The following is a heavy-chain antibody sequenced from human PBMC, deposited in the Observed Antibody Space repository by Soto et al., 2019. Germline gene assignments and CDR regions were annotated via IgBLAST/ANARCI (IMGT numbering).Heavy chain of an antibody. CDR2: INHSGST. CDR3: ARERFQTFTIFGVVAGGGYYRMDV. CDR1: GGSFSGYY. V-gene: IGHV4-34*01. Sequence: TSETLSLTCAVYGGSFSGYYWSWIRQPPGKGLEWIGEINHSGSTNYNPSLKSRVTISVDTSKNQFSLKLSSVTAADTAVYYCARERFQTFTIFGVVAGGGYYRMDVWGKGTTVTVAS. D-gene: IGHD3-3*01. J-gene: IGHJ6*04.